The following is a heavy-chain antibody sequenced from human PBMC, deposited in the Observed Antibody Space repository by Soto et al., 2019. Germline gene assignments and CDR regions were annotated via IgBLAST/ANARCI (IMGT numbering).Heavy chain of an antibody. CDR1: RFSFSNYA. Sequence: EVQLLESGGRLVPPGGSLRLSCAGSRFSFSNYAMTWARQAPGEGLEWVSSITGSGGGTTYEDSVKGRFTISRDNSKNIPYLQMDSLRADDAAVYYCSTDPNGDYIGAFDSWGRGTIVTVSS. V-gene: IGHV3-23*01. J-gene: IGHJ3*02. CDR3: STDPNGDYIGAFDS. CDR2: ITGSGGGT. D-gene: IGHD4-17*01.